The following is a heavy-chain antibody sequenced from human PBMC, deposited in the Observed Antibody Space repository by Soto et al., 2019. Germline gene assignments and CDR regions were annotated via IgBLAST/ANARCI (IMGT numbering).Heavy chain of an antibody. CDR1: GGSISTYY. J-gene: IGHJ6*03. V-gene: IGHV4-59*01. Sequence: QVQLQELGPGLVKPSETLSLTCTVSGGSISTYYWTWIRQPPGKGLEWIGYIFYSGRTNYNPSLKSRVTISVDTSKNQFSLKLSSVTAADTAVYYCARDVRYSSSSGDYYYYMDVWGKGTTVTVSS. CDR3: ARDVRYSSSSGDYYYYMDV. D-gene: IGHD6-6*01. CDR2: IFYSGRT.